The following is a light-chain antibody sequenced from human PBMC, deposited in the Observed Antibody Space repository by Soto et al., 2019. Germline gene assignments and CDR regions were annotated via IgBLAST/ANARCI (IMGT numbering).Light chain of an antibody. V-gene: IGLV2-14*01. CDR2: EVS. CDR3: SSYRSSRTVI. CDR1: SSDVDAYNS. Sequence: QSALTQPRSVSGSPGQSVTISCTGTSSDVDAYNSVSWYQQHPGKAPKLMIYEVSNRPSGVSNRFSGSKSGNTASLTISGLQAEDEADYYCSSYRSSRTVIFGGGTKLTVL. J-gene: IGLJ2*01.